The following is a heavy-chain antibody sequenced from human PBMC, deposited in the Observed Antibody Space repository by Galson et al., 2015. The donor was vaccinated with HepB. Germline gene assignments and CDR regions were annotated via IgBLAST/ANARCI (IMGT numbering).Heavy chain of an antibody. Sequence: SVKVSCKASGGTFSSYAISWVRQAPGQGLEWMGRIIPILGIANYAQKFQGRVTITADKSTSTVYMEMSGLRFEDTAVYYCAREGMAAPTNPVDYWGQGTLVTVSS. CDR3: AREGMAAPTNPVDY. J-gene: IGHJ4*02. CDR1: GGTFSSYA. V-gene: IGHV1-69*04. D-gene: IGHD6-13*01. CDR2: IIPILGIA.